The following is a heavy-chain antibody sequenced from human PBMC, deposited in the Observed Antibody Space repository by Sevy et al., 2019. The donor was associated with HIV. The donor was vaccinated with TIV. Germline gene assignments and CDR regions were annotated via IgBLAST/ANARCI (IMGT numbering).Heavy chain of an antibody. D-gene: IGHD3-10*01. Sequence: GGSLRLSCAASGFTFSNYFINWVRRAPGKGLEWVTSFSSGSSYIFYADSVKGRFTISRDNAKNSLYLHMNSLRAEDTAVYYCVRGDYYGSLYYFDYWGPGTLVTVSS. J-gene: IGHJ4*02. V-gene: IGHV3-21*01. CDR1: GFTFSNYF. CDR3: VRGDYYGSLYYFDY. CDR2: FSSGSSYI.